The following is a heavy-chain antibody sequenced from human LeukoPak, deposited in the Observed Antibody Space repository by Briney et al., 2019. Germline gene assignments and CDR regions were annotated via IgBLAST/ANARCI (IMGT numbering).Heavy chain of an antibody. J-gene: IGHJ3*02. V-gene: IGHV3-9*01. CDR2: ISWNSGSI. CDR3: AKGERYYASYNAFDI. Sequence: PGRSLRLSCAASGFTFDDYAMHWVRQTPGKGLEWVSGISWNSGSIGYADSVKGRFTISRDNAKNSLYLQMNSLRAEDTALYYCAKGERYYASYNAFDIWGQGTMVTVSS. D-gene: IGHD2-2*01. CDR1: GFTFDDYA.